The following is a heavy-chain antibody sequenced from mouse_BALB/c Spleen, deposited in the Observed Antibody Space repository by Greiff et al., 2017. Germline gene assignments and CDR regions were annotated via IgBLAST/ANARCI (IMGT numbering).Heavy chain of an antibody. CDR1: GYSITSDYA. D-gene: IGHD2-4*01. CDR2: ISYSGST. J-gene: IGHJ4*01. CDR3: ATMITTDYAMDY. V-gene: IGHV3-2*02. Sequence: EVKLLESGPGLVKPSQSLSLTCTVTGYSITSDYAWNWIRQFPGNKLEWMGYISYSGSTSYNPSLKSRISITRDTSKNQFFLQLNSVTTEDTATYYCATMITTDYAMDYWGQGTSVTVSS.